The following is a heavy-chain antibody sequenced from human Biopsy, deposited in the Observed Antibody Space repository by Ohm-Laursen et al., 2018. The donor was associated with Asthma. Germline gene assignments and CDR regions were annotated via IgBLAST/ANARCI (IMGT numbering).Heavy chain of an antibody. D-gene: IGHD6-19*01. J-gene: IGHJ4*02. V-gene: IGHV3-11*01. CDR3: ARDSYSSGLYDDFES. Sequence: SLRLSCAASGFTSSDYYMSWIRQAPGKGLEWISYINGKSNSIEYADSVKGRFTISRDNAKNSLYLQMNSLRAEDMAVYYCARDSYSSGLYDDFESWGQGTLVTVSS. CDR2: INGKSNSI. CDR1: GFTSSDYY.